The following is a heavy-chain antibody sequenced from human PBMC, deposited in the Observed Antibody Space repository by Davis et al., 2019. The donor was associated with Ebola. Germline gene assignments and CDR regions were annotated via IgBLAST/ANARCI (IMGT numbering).Heavy chain of an antibody. Sequence: ASVQVSCKVSGYTLTELSMHWVRQAPGKGLEWMGGFDPEDGETIYAQKFQGRVTMTEDTSTDTAYMELSSLRSDDTAVYYCARGGPLAAIFGYYYMDVWGKGTTVTVSS. CDR2: FDPEDGET. D-gene: IGHD3-3*01. V-gene: IGHV1-24*01. CDR3: ARGGPLAAIFGYYYMDV. J-gene: IGHJ6*03. CDR1: GYTLTELS.